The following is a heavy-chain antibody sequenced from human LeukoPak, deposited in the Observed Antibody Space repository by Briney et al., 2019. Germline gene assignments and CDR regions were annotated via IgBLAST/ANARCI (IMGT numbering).Heavy chain of an antibody. CDR2: ISAYNGNT. D-gene: IGHD5-18*01. CDR3: ARGVYYTATVYYYYGMDV. J-gene: IGHJ6*02. V-gene: IGHV1-18*01. CDR1: GYTFTSYG. Sequence: ASVKVSCKASGYTFTSYGISWVRQAPGQGLEWMGWISAYNGNTNYAQKLQGRVTMTTDTSTSTAYMELRSLRSDDTAVYYCARGVYYTATVYYYYGMDVWGQGTTVTVSS.